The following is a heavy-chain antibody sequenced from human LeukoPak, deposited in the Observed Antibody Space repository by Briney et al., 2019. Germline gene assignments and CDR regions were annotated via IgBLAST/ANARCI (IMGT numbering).Heavy chain of an antibody. Sequence: ASVKVSCKASGYTFTSYYMHWVRQAPGQGLEWVGIINPSGGSTSYAQKFQGRVTMTRDTSTSTVYMELSSLRSEDTAVYYCARDLIPTRQWLVESYYYYYGMDVWGQGTTVTVSS. CDR2: INPSGGST. CDR1: GYTFTSYY. CDR3: ARDLIPTRQWLVESYYYYYGMDV. D-gene: IGHD6-19*01. V-gene: IGHV1-46*01. J-gene: IGHJ6*02.